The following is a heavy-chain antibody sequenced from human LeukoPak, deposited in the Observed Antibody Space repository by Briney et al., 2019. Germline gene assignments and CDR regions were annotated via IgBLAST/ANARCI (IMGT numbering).Heavy chain of an antibody. J-gene: IGHJ2*01. V-gene: IGHV4-4*08. D-gene: IGHD3-22*01. Sequence: SETLSLTCTVSGGSIFSYYWNWIRQSPGKGLEWLGYIYSNGITNYSPSLGSRGTISIATSKNQFSLRLASVTAADTAIYYCARRAYFDSSGYSPTSGYFDLWGRGTLVTVSS. CDR3: ARRAYFDSSGYSPTSGYFDL. CDR2: IYSNGIT. CDR1: GGSIFSYY.